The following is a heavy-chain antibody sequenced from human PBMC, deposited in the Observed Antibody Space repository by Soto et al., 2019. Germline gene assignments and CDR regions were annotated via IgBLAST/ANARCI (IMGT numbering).Heavy chain of an antibody. CDR2: ISYSGST. Sequence: QVQLQESGPGLVKPSQTLSLTCTVSGGSIRGGDYYWTWIRQPPGKGLEWIGYISYSGSTFYNPSLKSRVTISIDTSMNHFSLTLSSVTAADTAVYFCARAPGEPIWFDPWGQGTLVIVSS. D-gene: IGHD2-21*01. CDR3: ARAPGEPIWFDP. CDR1: GGSIRGGDYY. J-gene: IGHJ5*02. V-gene: IGHV4-30-4*01.